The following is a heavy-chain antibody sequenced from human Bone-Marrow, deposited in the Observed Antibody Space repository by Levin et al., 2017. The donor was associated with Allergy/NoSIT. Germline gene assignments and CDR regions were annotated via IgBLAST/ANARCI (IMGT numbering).Heavy chain of an antibody. CDR1: GGSISNYY. V-gene: IGHV4-59*08. J-gene: IGHJ4*02. Sequence: SETLSLTCTVPGGSISNYYWSWVRQPPDKGLELIGYIYHSGITNYNPSFKSRVTISLDASENQFSLKLSSVTAADTAVYYCTRLTLRYGFDNWGQGTLVTVSS. CDR3: TRLTLRYGFDN. CDR2: IYHSGIT. D-gene: IGHD3-10*01.